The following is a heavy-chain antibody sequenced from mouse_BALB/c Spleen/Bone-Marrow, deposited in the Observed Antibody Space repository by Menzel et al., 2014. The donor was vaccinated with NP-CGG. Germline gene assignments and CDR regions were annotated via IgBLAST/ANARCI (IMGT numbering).Heavy chain of an antibody. CDR3: TREDTNWDFDY. CDR2: ISSGGSYT. CDR1: GFTFSSYT. Sequence: EVHLVESGGGLVKPGGSLKLSCAASGFTFSSYTMSWVSQTPEKRLEWVATISSGGSYTYYPDSVKGRFTISRDNAKNTLYLQMSSLKSEDTAMYYCTREDTNWDFDYWGQGTTLTVSS. V-gene: IGHV5-6-4*01. J-gene: IGHJ2*01. D-gene: IGHD4-1*01.